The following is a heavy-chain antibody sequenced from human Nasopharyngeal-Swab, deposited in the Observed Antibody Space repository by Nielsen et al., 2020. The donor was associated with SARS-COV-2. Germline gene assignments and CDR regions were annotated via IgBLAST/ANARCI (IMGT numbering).Heavy chain of an antibody. CDR2: IYYSGST. CDR3: ARPNTPEDIVVVPAAIAFDI. D-gene: IGHD2-2*01. Sequence: RQAPGKGLEWIGSIYYSGSTYYNPSLKSRVTISVDTSKNQFSLKLSSVTAADTAVYYCARPNTPEDIVVVPAAIAFDIWGQGTMATVSS. V-gene: IGHV4-39*01. J-gene: IGHJ3*02.